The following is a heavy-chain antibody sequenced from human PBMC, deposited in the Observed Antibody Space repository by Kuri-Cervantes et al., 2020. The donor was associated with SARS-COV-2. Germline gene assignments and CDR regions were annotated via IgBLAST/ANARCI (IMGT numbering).Heavy chain of an antibody. V-gene: IGHV4-30-2*01. Sequence: LLKPTQTLTLTCTFSGFSLSTSGMCVSWIRQPPGKGLEWIGYIYHSGSTYYNPSLKSRVTISVDRSKNQFSLKLSSVTAADTAVYYCARYCSSTSCYGGAFDYWGQGTLVTVSS. J-gene: IGHJ4*02. D-gene: IGHD2-2*01. CDR1: GFSLSTSGMC. CDR3: ARYCSSTSCYGGAFDY. CDR2: IYHSGST.